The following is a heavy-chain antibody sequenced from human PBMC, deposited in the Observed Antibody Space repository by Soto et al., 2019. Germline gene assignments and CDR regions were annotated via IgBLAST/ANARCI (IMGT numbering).Heavy chain of an antibody. CDR3: ARTHYGDSNYWYFDL. V-gene: IGHV4-34*01. D-gene: IGHD4-17*01. J-gene: IGHJ2*01. Sequence: SETLSLTCAVYGGSFSGYYWSWIRQPPGKGLEWIGEINHSGSTNYNPSLKSRVTISVDTSKNQFSLKLSSVTAADTAVYYCARTHYGDSNYWYFDLWGRGTLVTVSS. CDR2: INHSGST. CDR1: GGSFSGYY.